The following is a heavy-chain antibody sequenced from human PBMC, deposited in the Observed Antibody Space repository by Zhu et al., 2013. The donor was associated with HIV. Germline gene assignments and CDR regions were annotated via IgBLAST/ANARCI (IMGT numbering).Heavy chain of an antibody. J-gene: IGHJ6*02. V-gene: IGHV4-59*01. CDR1: GGSISSYY. CDR3: ARYPGTTEGYGMDV. D-gene: IGHD4-4*01. CDR2: IYYSGST. Sequence: QVQLQESGPGLVKPSETLSLTCTVSGGSISSYYWSWIRQPPGKGLEWIGYIYYSGSTNYNPSLKSRVTISVDTSKNQFSLKLSSVTAADTAVYYCARYPGTTEGYGMDVWGQGDHGSPSP.